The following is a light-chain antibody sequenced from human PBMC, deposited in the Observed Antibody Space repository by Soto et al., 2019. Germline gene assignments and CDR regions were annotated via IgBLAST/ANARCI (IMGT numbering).Light chain of an antibody. CDR2: ESS. Sequence: EIVLTQSPATLSLSPGERATLSCRASQSVSSYLAWYQHKPGQAPRLLMGESSNRATGIPARFSGGGSGTVFTLSIISLELEDFAVYYCQQRSDWPWTFGQGTKVDIK. CDR3: QQRSDWPWT. CDR1: QSVSSY. V-gene: IGKV3-11*01. J-gene: IGKJ1*01.